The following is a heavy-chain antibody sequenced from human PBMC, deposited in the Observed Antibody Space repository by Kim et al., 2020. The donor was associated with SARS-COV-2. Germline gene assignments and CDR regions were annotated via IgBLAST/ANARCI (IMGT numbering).Heavy chain of an antibody. J-gene: IGHJ4*01. CDR3: SRPSVKHGDRDFDN. D-gene: IGHD4-17*01. V-gene: IGHV3-73*01. Sequence: GGSLRLSCAASGFTFSASAMHWVRQASGKGLEWVGRIRSKPNNYATSSAASVTGRFTISSDDSTNTVYLQMDSLKTDDTAVYFCSRPSVKHGDRDFDNWG. CDR1: GFTFSASA. CDR2: IRSKPNNYAT.